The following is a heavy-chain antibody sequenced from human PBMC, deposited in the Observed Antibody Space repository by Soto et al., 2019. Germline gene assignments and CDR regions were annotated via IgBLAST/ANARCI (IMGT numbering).Heavy chain of an antibody. D-gene: IGHD2-2*03. CDR3: ASGWMAAFDN. CDR2: IYYSGST. CDR1: GGSISSGGYY. J-gene: IGHJ4*02. Sequence: PSETLSLTCTVSGGSISSGGYYWSWIRQHPGKGLEWIGYIYYSGSTLYNPSLKRRVTISADTAKNQFSLRLTSLTAADTAVYYCASGWMAAFDNWGQGTLVTVSS. V-gene: IGHV4-61*08.